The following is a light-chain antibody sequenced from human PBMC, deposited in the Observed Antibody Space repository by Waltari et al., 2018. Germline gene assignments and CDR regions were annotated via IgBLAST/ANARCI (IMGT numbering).Light chain of an antibody. CDR2: LCS. Sequence: DIVMTQSPLSLPVTPGEPAPISCRSSQSLLHSNGYNYLDWYLQKPGQSPQLLIYLCSNRASGVPDRFSGSGSGTDFTLKISRVEAEDVGVYYCMQALQTPPTFGQGTRLEIK. CDR1: QSLLHSNGYNY. J-gene: IGKJ5*01. CDR3: MQALQTPPT. V-gene: IGKV2-28*01.